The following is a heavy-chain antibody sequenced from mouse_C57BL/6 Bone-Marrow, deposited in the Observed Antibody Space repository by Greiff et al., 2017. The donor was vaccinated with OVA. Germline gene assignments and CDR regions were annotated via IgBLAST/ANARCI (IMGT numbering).Heavy chain of an antibody. D-gene: IGHD1-1*01. CDR3: ASFTTVASQSFDY. Sequence: VQLQQSGPELVKPGASVKISCKASGYAFSSSWMNWVKQRPGKGLEWIGRIYPGDGDTNYNGKFKGKATLTADKSSSTAYMQLSSLTSEDSAVYFCASFTTVASQSFDYWGQGTTLTVSS. J-gene: IGHJ2*01. CDR2: IYPGDGDT. V-gene: IGHV1-82*01. CDR1: GYAFSSSW.